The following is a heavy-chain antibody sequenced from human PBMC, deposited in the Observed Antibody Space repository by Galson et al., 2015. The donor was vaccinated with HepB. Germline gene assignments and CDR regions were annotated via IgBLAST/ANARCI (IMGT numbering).Heavy chain of an antibody. CDR2: IYPGDSDT. CDR1: GYSFTSYW. V-gene: IGHV5-51*01. J-gene: IGHJ3*02. CDR3: ARHLLRIPSNYYDSSGYYSGAFDI. D-gene: IGHD3-22*01. Sequence: QSGAEVKKXGESLRISCKGSGYSFTSYWIGWXRQMPGKGLEWMGIIYPGDSDTRYSPSFQGQVTISADKSISTAYLQWSSLKASDTAMYYCARHLLRIPSNYYDSSGYYSGAFDIWGQGTMVTVSS.